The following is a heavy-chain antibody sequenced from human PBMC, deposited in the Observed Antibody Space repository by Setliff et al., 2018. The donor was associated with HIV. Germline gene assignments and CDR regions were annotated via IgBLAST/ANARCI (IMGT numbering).Heavy chain of an antibody. J-gene: IGHJ4*02. CDR2: ISWNSGSI. CDR1: GFTFDDYA. D-gene: IGHD4-17*01. V-gene: IGHV3-9*01. Sequence: QSGGSLRLSCTASGFTFDDYAMHWVRQAPGKGLEWVSGISWNSGSIGYADSVKGRFTISRDNSKNSLYLQMNNLRGEDTALYYCAKDIYGGHFYYFDYWGQGTLVTVSS. CDR3: AKDIYGGHFYYFDY.